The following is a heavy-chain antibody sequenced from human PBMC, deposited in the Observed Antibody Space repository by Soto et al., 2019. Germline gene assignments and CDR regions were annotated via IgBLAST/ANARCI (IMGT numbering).Heavy chain of an antibody. Sequence: QVQLVQSVAEVKKPGASVKVSCKASGYTFTSYGISWVRQAPGQGLEWMGWISPYNGNTNYAQKLQGRVTMTTDTSTSTAYMELPSLRSDDTVVYSCVVAAQPCYFDYWGQGTLVTVSS. CDR1: GYTFTSYG. D-gene: IGHD2-15*01. CDR3: VVAAQPCYFDY. J-gene: IGHJ4*02. V-gene: IGHV1-18*01. CDR2: ISPYNGNT.